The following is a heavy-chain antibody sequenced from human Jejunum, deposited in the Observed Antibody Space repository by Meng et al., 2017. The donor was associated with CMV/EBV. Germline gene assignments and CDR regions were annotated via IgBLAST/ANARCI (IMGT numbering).Heavy chain of an antibody. V-gene: IGHV1-18*01. CDR2: FVNNVDT. CDR3: ARGTPGRSYSDY. Sequence: QVQLVQSGAEVKKPGASVKVSRKDSRYTFTSYDINWVRQATGQGLEWLGWFVNNVDTYSAQKFQGRVTMTTDTHTSTAFMELRSLRSDDTAVYYCARGTPGRSYSDYWGQGTLVTVSS. CDR1: RYTFTSYD. J-gene: IGHJ4*02. D-gene: IGHD3-10*01.